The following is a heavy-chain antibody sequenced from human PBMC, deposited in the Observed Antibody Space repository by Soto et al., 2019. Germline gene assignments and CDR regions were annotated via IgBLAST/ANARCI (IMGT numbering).Heavy chain of an antibody. D-gene: IGHD2-2*01. V-gene: IGHV3-7*01. Sequence: VQLVESGGGLVQPGGSLRLSCAASGFTFSSYWMSWVRQAPGKGLEWVANIKQDGSEKYYVDSVKGRFTISRDNAKNSMYLKMNSLRAEDTAVYYCARGDIVVVPAAIPHYYYYYMDVWGKGTTVTVSS. CDR3: ARGDIVVVPAAIPHYYYYYMDV. CDR2: IKQDGSEK. J-gene: IGHJ6*03. CDR1: GFTFSSYW.